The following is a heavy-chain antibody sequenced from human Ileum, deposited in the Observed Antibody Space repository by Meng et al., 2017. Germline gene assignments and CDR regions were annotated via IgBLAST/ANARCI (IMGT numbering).Heavy chain of an antibody. Sequence: VQLQESGPGRVKSSQTLARTCTVSGGSISSGDYYWSWIRQPPGKGLEWIGYIYYSGTTYYNPSLKSRVTISVDASKNQFSLKLSSVTAADTAVYYCAREPPAAAGTGADYWGQGTLVTVSS. CDR3: AREPPAAAGTGADY. D-gene: IGHD6-13*01. CDR1: GGSISSGDYY. J-gene: IGHJ4*02. CDR2: IYYSGTT. V-gene: IGHV4-30-4*01.